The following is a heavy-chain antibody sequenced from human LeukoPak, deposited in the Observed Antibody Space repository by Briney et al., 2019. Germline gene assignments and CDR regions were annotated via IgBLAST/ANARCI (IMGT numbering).Heavy chain of an antibody. D-gene: IGHD2/OR15-2a*01. Sequence: GGSLRLSCAASGFTFSSYGMHWVRQAPGKGLEWVALVWYDGSTKYYADSVKGRLTISRDNSKNTLYLQMNSLRAEDTAVYYCAREGPRGNSQFDYWGQGTLVTVSS. CDR1: GFTFSSYG. J-gene: IGHJ4*02. V-gene: IGHV3-33*01. CDR2: VWYDGSTK. CDR3: AREGPRGNSQFDY.